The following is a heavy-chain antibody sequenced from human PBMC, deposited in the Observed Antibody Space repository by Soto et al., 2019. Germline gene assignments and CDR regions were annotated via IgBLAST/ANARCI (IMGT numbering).Heavy chain of an antibody. J-gene: IGHJ4*02. CDR2: VQGNGIGR. D-gene: IGHD2-8*02. Sequence: GSLTLSCEGSGFTFSHYWIHWVLQAPGSGLVWVSRVQGNGIGRNYADSVEGRFTISRDNAKNTVYLQMNGLRSGDTALYYCALPYAGGPAGFECWAQGTLGT. V-gene: IGHV3-74*01. CDR3: ALPYAGGPAGFEC. CDR1: GFTFSHYW.